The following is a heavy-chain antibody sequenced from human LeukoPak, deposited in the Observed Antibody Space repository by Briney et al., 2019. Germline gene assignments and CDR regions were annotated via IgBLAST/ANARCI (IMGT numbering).Heavy chain of an antibody. V-gene: IGHV3-21*01. CDR1: GFPFISYS. CDR2: IISSSSYI. CDR3: ASLSGYAWVFDY. D-gene: IGHD5-12*01. Sequence: GSLLLSCAASGFPFISYSMNWGRQAPGKGLEGVSSIISSSSYIYYADSVKGRFTISRDNAKNSLYLQMNSLRAEDTAVYYCASLSGYAWVFDYRGQGTLGTVS. J-gene: IGHJ4*02.